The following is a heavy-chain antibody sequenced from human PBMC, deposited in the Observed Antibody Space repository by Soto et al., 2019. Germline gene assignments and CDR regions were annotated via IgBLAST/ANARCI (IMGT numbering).Heavy chain of an antibody. CDR1: GYTFTTYG. CDR3: AREGEMPYYYYGLDV. V-gene: IGHV1-18*01. Sequence: QVPLVQSGAXXRKPGASVKVSCKASGYTFTTYGISWVRQAPGQGLEWMGWISGYDGHTKYAQKFQGRVIMTTDTSTSTVYMDLRSLRSDDTAVYYCAREGEMPYYYYGLDVWGQGTTVTVSS. J-gene: IGHJ6*02. CDR2: ISGYDGHT. D-gene: IGHD3-16*01.